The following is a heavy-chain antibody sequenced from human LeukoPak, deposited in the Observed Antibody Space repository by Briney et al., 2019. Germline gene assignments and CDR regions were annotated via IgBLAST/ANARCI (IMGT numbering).Heavy chain of an antibody. Sequence: ASVKVSCKASGYTFTSYGINWVRQATGQGLEWMGWMNPNSGNTGYAQKFQGRVTMTRNTSISTAYMELSSLRSEDTAVYYCAKTRIQPRSWFDPWGQGTLVTVSS. D-gene: IGHD5-18*01. CDR2: MNPNSGNT. J-gene: IGHJ5*02. CDR1: GYTFTSYG. CDR3: AKTRIQPRSWFDP. V-gene: IGHV1-8*01.